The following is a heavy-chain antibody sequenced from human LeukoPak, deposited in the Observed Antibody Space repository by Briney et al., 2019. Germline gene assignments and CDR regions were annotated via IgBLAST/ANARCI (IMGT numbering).Heavy chain of an antibody. CDR2: INHSGST. V-gene: IGHV4-34*01. CDR3: ARHRGCSSTSCYISRRDYFDY. D-gene: IGHD2-2*02. J-gene: IGHJ4*02. Sequence: ASETLSLTCAVSGGSISSGGYSWSWIRQPPGKGLEWIGEINHSGSTNYNPSLKSRVTISVDTSKNQFSLKLSSVTAADTAVYYCARHRGCSSTSCYISRRDYFDYWGQGTLVTVSS. CDR1: GGSISSGGYS.